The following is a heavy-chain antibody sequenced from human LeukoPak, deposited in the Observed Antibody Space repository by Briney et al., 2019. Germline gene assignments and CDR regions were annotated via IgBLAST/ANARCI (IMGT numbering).Heavy chain of an antibody. CDR1: GYTFTSYD. Sequence: GASVKVSCKASGYTFTSYDINWVRQATGQGLEWMGWMNPNSGNTGYTQKFQGRVTMTRNTSISTAYMELSSLRSEDTAVYYCARASPITMIVVVSWGYAFDIWGQGTMVTVSS. CDR2: MNPNSGNT. J-gene: IGHJ3*02. V-gene: IGHV1-8*01. CDR3: ARASPITMIVVVSWGYAFDI. D-gene: IGHD3-22*01.